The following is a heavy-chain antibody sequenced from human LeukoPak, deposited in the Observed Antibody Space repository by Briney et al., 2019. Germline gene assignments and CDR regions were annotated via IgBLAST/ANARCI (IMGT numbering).Heavy chain of an antibody. Sequence: ASVRVSCTVSVYTLTELSMHWVRQAPGKGLERMGGFYPEDGETIYTQKFQGRVTMTEDTSTDTAYMELSSLRSEDTAVYYCATTPGGVVPAAILGAFDIWGQGTMVTVSS. D-gene: IGHD2-2*02. CDR1: VYTLTELS. J-gene: IGHJ3*02. CDR2: FYPEDGET. CDR3: ATTPGGVVPAAILGAFDI. V-gene: IGHV1-24*01.